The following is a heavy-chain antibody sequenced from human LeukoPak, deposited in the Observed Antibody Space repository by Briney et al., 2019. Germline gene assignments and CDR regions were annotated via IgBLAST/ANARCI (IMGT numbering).Heavy chain of an antibody. J-gene: IGHJ4*02. CDR3: ARSPDILTGENFDY. CDR2: INPKSGGT. CDR1: GFTFTTYY. Sequence: ASVKVSGKASGFTFTTYYMHWVRQAPGQGLEWMGWINPKSGGTNEAQKFHDRVTMTRDTSIRTAYMEVSRLRSDDTAVYYCARSPDILTGENFDYWGQGTLVTVSS. V-gene: IGHV1-2*02. D-gene: IGHD3-9*01.